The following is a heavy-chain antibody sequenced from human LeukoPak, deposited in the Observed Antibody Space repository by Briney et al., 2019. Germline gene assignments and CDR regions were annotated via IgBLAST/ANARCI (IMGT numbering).Heavy chain of an antibody. J-gene: IGHJ4*02. Sequence: GGSLRLSCAASGFTFSDYYMSWIRQAPGKGPEWVSYISSSGSTIYYADSVKGRFTISRDNAKNSLYLQMNSLRAEDTAVYYCATSSDAGGGLFDYWGQGTLVTVSS. CDR1: GFTFSDYY. CDR3: ATSSDAGGGLFDY. D-gene: IGHD2-15*01. CDR2: ISSSGSTI. V-gene: IGHV3-11*01.